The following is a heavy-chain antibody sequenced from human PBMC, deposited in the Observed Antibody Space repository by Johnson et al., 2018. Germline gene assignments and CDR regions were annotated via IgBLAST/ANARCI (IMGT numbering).Heavy chain of an antibody. CDR2: IWYDGSKQ. D-gene: IGHD2/OR15-2a*01. J-gene: IGHJ3*01. Sequence: VQLVESGGVVVLPGKSLRLSCAASGFDFRSYGLHWVRQAPGKGLEWLPVIWYDGSKQYYIDSVKGRFTVSSDNSKYTLYLQMDSLRAEDTAEYFCVRDNPQNKHAFDLWGQGTMVSGSS. CDR1: GFDFRSYG. V-gene: IGHV3-33*01. CDR3: VRDNPQNKHAFDL.